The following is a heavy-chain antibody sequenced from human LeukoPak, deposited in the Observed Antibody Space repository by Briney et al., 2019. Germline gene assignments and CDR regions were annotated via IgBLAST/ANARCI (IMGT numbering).Heavy chain of an antibody. D-gene: IGHD6-13*01. Sequence: GGSLRLSCAASGFTFNSYSMNWVRQAPGKGLEWISYISGTSSIISYADSVKGRFTISRDNAKNSLYLQMNSLRAEDTAVYYCARYSSSWYGDWFDPWGQGTLVTVSS. CDR3: ARYSSSWYGDWFDP. CDR2: ISGTSSII. J-gene: IGHJ5*02. V-gene: IGHV3-48*04. CDR1: GFTFNSYS.